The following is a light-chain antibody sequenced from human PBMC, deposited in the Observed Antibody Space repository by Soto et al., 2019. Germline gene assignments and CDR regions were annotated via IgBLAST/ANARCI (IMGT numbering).Light chain of an antibody. J-gene: IGKJ4*01. Sequence: EIGLTQSPATLSLSPGERATLSCRASQSVCYNSAWYQQKPGQAPRLLIYDASSRATGIPDRFSGGGSGTDFTLTISRLEPEDFAVYYCQQFSSYPLTFGGGTKV. CDR1: QSVCYN. V-gene: IGKV3-20*01. CDR3: QQFSSYPLT. CDR2: DAS.